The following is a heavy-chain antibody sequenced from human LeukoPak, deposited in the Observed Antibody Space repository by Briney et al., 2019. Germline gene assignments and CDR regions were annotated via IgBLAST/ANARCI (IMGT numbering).Heavy chain of an antibody. CDR1: GGTFSSYA. CDR3: AREYYDFWSGYRFDP. D-gene: IGHD3-3*01. CDR2: IIPIFGTA. J-gene: IGHJ5*02. V-gene: IGHV1-69*05. Sequence: SVKVSCKASGGTFSSYAISWVRQAPGQGLEWMGRIIPIFGTANYAQKFQGRVTITTDESTSTAYMELSSLRSEDTAVYYCAREYYDFWSGYRFDPWGQGTPVTVSS.